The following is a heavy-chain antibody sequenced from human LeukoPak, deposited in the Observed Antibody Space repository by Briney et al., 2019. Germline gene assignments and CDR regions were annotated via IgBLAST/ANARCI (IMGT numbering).Heavy chain of an antibody. Sequence: PSETLSLTCTVSGDSISSYYWSWIRQPPGKGLEWIGYIYYSGSTNYNPPLRTRVTISVDTSKNQFSLKLSSVTAADTAVYYCARGRLGGGSYVAYYYYCMDVWGKGTTVTVSS. CDR1: GDSISSYY. D-gene: IGHD1-26*01. CDR3: ARGRLGGGSYVAYYYYCMDV. CDR2: IYYSGST. J-gene: IGHJ6*03. V-gene: IGHV4-59*01.